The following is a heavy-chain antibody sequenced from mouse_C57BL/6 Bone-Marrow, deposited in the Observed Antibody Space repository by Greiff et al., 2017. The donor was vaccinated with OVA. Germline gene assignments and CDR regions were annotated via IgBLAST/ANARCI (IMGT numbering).Heavy chain of an antibody. Sequence: VQLKESGPELVKPGASVKMSCKASGYTFTDYNMHWVKQSHGKSLEWIGYINPNNGGTSYNQKFKGKATLTVNKSSSTAYMELRSLTSEDSAVYYGAREGLGDFDVWGTGTTVTVSS. J-gene: IGHJ1*03. CDR2: INPNNGGT. D-gene: IGHD3-3*01. CDR1: GYTFTDYN. V-gene: IGHV1-22*01. CDR3: AREGLGDFDV.